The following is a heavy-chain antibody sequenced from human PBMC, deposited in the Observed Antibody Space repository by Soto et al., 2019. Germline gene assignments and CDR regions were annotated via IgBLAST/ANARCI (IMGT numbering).Heavy chain of an antibody. J-gene: IGHJ5*02. Sequence: SETLSLTCPVSGISITSSYWNWFRQSPGKVLEWIGQISDRGDINYNPPLESLVAISTDTSKNQVSLTLTAVNAADTAVYFCARGRHWFGPWGEGTLVTVSS. CDR2: ISDRGDI. CDR1: GISITSSY. V-gene: IGHV4-59*08. CDR3: ARGRHWFGP.